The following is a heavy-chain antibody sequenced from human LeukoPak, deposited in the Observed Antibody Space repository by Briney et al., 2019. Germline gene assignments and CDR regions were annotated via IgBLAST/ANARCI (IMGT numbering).Heavy chain of an antibody. CDR2: ISSGGSTI. CDR1: GFTFSDYY. J-gene: IGHJ4*02. Sequence: GGSLRLSCAASGFTFSDYYMSWIRQAPGKGPEWVSYISSGGSTIYYADSVKGRFTISRDNAKNSLYLQMNSLRAEDTAVYYCARSYSSSWYVSGSFDYWGQGTLVTVSS. D-gene: IGHD6-13*01. V-gene: IGHV3-11*04. CDR3: ARSYSSSWYVSGSFDY.